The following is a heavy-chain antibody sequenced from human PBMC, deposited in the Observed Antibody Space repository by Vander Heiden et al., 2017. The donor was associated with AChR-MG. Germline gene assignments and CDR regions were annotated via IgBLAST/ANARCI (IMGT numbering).Heavy chain of an antibody. CDR3: ARTYDDSSGYYTI. CDR1: GGTFSSYA. J-gene: IGHJ4*02. Sequence: QVQLVQSGAEVTKPGSSVKVSCKASGGTFSSYAISWVRQAPGQGLEWMGRIIPILGIANYAQKVQGRVTITADKYTSTAYMELSSLGSEDTAVYYCARTYDDSSGYYTIWGQGTLVTVSS. CDR2: IIPILGIA. D-gene: IGHD3-22*01. V-gene: IGHV1-69*04.